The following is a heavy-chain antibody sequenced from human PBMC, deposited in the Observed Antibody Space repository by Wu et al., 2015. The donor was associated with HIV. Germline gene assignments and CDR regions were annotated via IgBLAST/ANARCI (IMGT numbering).Heavy chain of an antibody. CDR3: ASHPYSYGLAVGYYYGMDV. J-gene: IGHJ6*02. Sequence: QVQLVQSGAEVKKPGSSVKVSCKASGDTFSRSGISWMRQAPGKGFEWMGGIIPIFGTANYAQKFQGRVTITTDESTSTAYMELSSLRSEDTAVYYCASHPYSYGLAVGYYYGMDVWGQGTTVTVSS. CDR2: IIPIFGTA. V-gene: IGHV1-69*05. CDR1: GDTFSRSG. D-gene: IGHD5-18*01.